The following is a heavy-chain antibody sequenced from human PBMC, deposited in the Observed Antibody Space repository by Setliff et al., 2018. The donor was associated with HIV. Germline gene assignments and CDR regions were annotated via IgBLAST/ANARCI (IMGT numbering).Heavy chain of an antibody. Sequence: SETLSLTCTVSGGSISSGGYYWSWIRQHPGKGREWIGYIYYSGSTYYNPSLKSRVTISVDTSKNQFSLKLSSVTAADTAMYFCARESRNDFWSGYYRTFDIWGQGTMVTVSS. CDR2: IYYSGST. CDR3: ARESRNDFWSGYYRTFDI. V-gene: IGHV4-31*02. J-gene: IGHJ3*02. D-gene: IGHD3-3*01. CDR1: GGSISSGGYY.